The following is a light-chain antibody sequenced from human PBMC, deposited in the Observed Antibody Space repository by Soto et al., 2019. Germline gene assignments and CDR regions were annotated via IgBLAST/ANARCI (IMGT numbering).Light chain of an antibody. J-gene: IGKJ1*01. Sequence: DIQMTQSPSSLSASVGDRVTITCRASQSISYRLAWYQQKPGKAPKLLIYDASSLESGVPSTFSGSGSGTEFTLTISSLQPDDFATYYCQQYNSYPWTFGQGTKVDI. CDR2: DAS. CDR3: QQYNSYPWT. CDR1: QSISYR. V-gene: IGKV1-5*01.